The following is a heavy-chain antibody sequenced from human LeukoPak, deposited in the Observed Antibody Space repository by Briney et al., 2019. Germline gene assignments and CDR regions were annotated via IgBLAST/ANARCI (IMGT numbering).Heavy chain of an antibody. Sequence: GGSLRLSCAASGFTFSSYSMNWVRQAPGKGLEWVSSISSSSSYIYYADSVKGRFTISRDNAKNSLYLQMNSLRAEDTAVYYCARARGVLLWFRELDYWGQGTLVTVSS. CDR2: ISSSSSYI. CDR1: GFTFSSYS. CDR3: ARARGVLLWFRELDY. V-gene: IGHV3-21*01. J-gene: IGHJ4*02. D-gene: IGHD3-10*01.